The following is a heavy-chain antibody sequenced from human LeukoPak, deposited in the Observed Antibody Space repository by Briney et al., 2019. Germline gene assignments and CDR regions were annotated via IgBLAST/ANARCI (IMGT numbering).Heavy chain of an antibody. V-gene: IGHV3-7*01. CDR2: IRQDGREK. J-gene: IGHJ5*01. CDR3: ARAGVGAFDS. Sequence: PGGSLRLSCAASGFTFTSYWLSWVRQAPGKGLEWVANIRQDGREKSYADSVKGRFTISRDNAKTSVYLQMNSLRVEDTAVYYCARAGVGAFDSWGQGTLVTVSS. CDR1: GFTFTSYW. D-gene: IGHD3-10*01.